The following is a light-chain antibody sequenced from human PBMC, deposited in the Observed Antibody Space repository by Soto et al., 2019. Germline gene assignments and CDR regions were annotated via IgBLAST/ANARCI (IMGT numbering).Light chain of an antibody. V-gene: IGKV1-39*01. Sequence: DIQLTQSPSSQSAYVGDGVTITCRSSQNINAYVNWYQQKSGKAPELLIYAASNLQSGVPPRFSGSGSGTEFALIITSLQPEDSATYYCQQSYIIPRTFGQGTKVDI. CDR3: QQSYIIPRT. CDR2: AAS. J-gene: IGKJ2*02. CDR1: QNINAY.